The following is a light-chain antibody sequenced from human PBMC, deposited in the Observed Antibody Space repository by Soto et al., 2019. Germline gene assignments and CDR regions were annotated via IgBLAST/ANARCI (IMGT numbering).Light chain of an antibody. Sequence: EIVMTQSPATLSVSPGERATLSCRASQSVSSNLAWYQQKPGQAPRLLSYGASTRATGIPARFSGSGSGTEFTLTISSLQSEEFAVYYCQQYNNWPPYTFGQGTKLEIK. CDR1: QSVSSN. CDR2: GAS. CDR3: QQYNNWPPYT. V-gene: IGKV3-15*01. J-gene: IGKJ2*01.